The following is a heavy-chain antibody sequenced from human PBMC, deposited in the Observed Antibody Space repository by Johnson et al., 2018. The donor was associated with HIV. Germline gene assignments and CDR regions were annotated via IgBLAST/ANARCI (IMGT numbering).Heavy chain of an antibody. J-gene: IGHJ3*02. Sequence: QVQLVESGGGVVQPGRSLRLSCAASGFTFSTYDMHWVRQAPGKGLEWVAIISYDGSNKYYADSVKGRFTISRDNSKNTLYLQMNSLRAEDTAVYYCAKDLSSGWYHAFDIGGQGTMVTVSS. D-gene: IGHD6-19*01. CDR2: ISYDGSNK. CDR1: GFTFSTYD. CDR3: AKDLSSGWYHAFDI. V-gene: IGHV3-30*18.